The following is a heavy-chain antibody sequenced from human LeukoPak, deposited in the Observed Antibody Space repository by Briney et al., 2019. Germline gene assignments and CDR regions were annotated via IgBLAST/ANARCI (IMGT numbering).Heavy chain of an antibody. Sequence: SETLSLTCTVSGGSISSYYWSWIRQPPGKGLEWIGYIYYSGSTNYNPSLKSRVTISVDTSKNQFSLKLSSVTAADTAVYYCARSKINWFDPWGQGTLVTVSS. V-gene: IGHV4-59*01. CDR3: ARSKINWFDP. CDR2: IYYSGST. CDR1: GGSISSYY. J-gene: IGHJ5*02.